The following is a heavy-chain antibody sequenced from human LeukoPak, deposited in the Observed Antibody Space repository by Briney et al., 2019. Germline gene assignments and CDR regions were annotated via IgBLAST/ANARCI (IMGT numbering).Heavy chain of an antibody. CDR1: GFTYSNYW. CDR3: ANGAFRLYYIDV. J-gene: IGHJ6*03. V-gene: IGHV3-74*01. Sequence: GGSLRLSCAASGFTYSNYWMHWVRQAPGKGLVWVSRINTDGSSTNYADSVKGRFTISRDNAKNTVYLQMNSLRAEDTAVYYCANGAFRLYYIDVWGKGTTVTVSS. D-gene: IGHD3-16*01. CDR2: INTDGSST.